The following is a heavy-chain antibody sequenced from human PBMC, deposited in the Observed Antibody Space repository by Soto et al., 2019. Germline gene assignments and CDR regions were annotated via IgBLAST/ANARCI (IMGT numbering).Heavy chain of an antibody. Sequence: QLQLQESGPGLVKPSETLSLTCTVSGGSISSSSYYWGWIRQPPGKGLEWIGSIYYNGSTYYNPSLKSPGTISVDTSKNQFSLKLSSVTAADTAVYYCARRNNWGAGNWYFDLWGRGTLVTVSS. CDR2: IYYNGST. CDR3: ARRNNWGAGNWYFDL. V-gene: IGHV4-39*01. D-gene: IGHD7-27*01. J-gene: IGHJ2*01. CDR1: GGSISSSSYY.